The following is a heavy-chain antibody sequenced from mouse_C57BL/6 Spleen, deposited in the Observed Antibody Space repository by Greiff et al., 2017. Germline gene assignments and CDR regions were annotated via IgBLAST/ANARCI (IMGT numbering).Heavy chain of an antibody. CDR2: INPNNGGT. CDR1: GYTFTDYN. D-gene: IGHD1-1*01. V-gene: IGHV1-22*01. CDR3: ARELFDGSTLNWYFDV. J-gene: IGHJ1*03. Sequence: EVKLTESGPELVKPGASVKMSCKASGYTFTDYNMHWVKPSHGKSLEWIGYINPNNGGTSYNQKFKGKATLTVNKSSSTAYMELRSLTSEDSAVYYCARELFDGSTLNWYFDVWGTGTTVTVSS.